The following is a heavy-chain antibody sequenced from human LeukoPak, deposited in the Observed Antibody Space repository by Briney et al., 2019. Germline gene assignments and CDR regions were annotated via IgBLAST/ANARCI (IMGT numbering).Heavy chain of an antibody. J-gene: IGHJ6*03. Sequence: SETLSLTCTVSGYSNSSGYYWGWIRQPPGKGLEWIGYIYYSGSTNYNPSLKSRVTISVDKSKNQFSLKLSSVTAADTAVYYCVRGGGYDFYYYYMDVWGKGTTVTISS. V-gene: IGHV4-61*05. CDR2: IYYSGST. CDR1: GYSNSSGYY. CDR3: VRGGGYDFYYYYMDV. D-gene: IGHD5-12*01.